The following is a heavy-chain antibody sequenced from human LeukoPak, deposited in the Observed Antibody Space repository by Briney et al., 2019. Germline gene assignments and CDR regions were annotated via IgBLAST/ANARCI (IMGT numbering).Heavy chain of an antibody. D-gene: IGHD6-13*01. Sequence: GGSLRLSCAASGFTFSSYGMHWVRQAPGKGLEWVAFIRYDGSNKYYADSVKGRFTISRDNSKNTLYLQMNSLRAEDTAVYYCARSYGSTPQYYYYYYMDVWGKGTTVTISS. CDR3: ARSYGSTPQYYYYYYMDV. V-gene: IGHV3-30*02. CDR1: GFTFSSYG. J-gene: IGHJ6*03. CDR2: IRYDGSNK.